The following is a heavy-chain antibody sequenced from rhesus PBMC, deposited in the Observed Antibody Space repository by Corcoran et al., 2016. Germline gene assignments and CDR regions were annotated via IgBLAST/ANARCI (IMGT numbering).Heavy chain of an antibody. J-gene: IGHJ5-1*01. Sequence: EVQLVESGGGLVQPGGSLRLSCAASGFTFRNYWKSWGRQAPGKWLDWVGRIKNKADGGTAAYAESVKGRFTISRDDSKNTLYLQMNSLKTEDTAVYYCARDMERFDVWGPGVLVTVSS. D-gene: IGHD1-1*01. CDR3: ARDMERFDV. CDR1: GFTFRNYW. V-gene: IGHV3-16*02. CDR2: IKNKADGGTA.